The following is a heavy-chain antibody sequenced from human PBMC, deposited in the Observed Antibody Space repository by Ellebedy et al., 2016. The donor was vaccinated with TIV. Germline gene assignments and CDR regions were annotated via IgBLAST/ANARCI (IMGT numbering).Heavy chain of an antibody. CDR1: GFTFSGYG. J-gene: IGHJ3*02. CDR3: TRYRGDAFDI. CDR2: IWYDGSNK. D-gene: IGHD3-10*01. V-gene: IGHV3-33*01. Sequence: PGGSLRLSCAASGFTFSGYGMHWVRQAPGKGLEWVAVIWYDGSNKDYADSVKGRFTISRDNSKNTLSLQINSLRAEDTAVYYCTRYRGDAFDIWGQGAMVTVSS.